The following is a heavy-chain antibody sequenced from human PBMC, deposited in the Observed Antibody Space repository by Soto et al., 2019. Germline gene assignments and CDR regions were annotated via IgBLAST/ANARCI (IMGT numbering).Heavy chain of an antibody. Sequence: QVQLVESGGGVVQPGRSLRLSCAASGFTFSSYAMHWVRQAPGKGLEWVAVISYDGSNKYYADSVKGRFTISRDNSKNPLYLQMNSLRAEDTAVYYCARGPHYYDSSGYTFDYWGQGTLVTVSS. V-gene: IGHV3-30-3*01. CDR1: GFTFSSYA. J-gene: IGHJ4*02. CDR2: ISYDGSNK. D-gene: IGHD3-22*01. CDR3: ARGPHYYDSSGYTFDY.